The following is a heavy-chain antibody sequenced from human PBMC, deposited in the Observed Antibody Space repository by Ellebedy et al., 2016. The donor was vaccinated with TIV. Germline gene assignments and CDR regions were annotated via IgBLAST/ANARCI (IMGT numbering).Heavy chain of an antibody. V-gene: IGHV3-7*01. Sequence: GESLKISCAASGFTFSRFWMAWVRRAPGKGLEWVATINQGGSETYYVDSVKGRFTISRDNSKNSLYLQMNSLSADDTALYYCDSAARGSGAYESFWGQGTLVTVSS. J-gene: IGHJ4*02. D-gene: IGHD5-12*01. CDR3: DSAARGSGAYESF. CDR1: GFTFSRFW. CDR2: INQGGSET.